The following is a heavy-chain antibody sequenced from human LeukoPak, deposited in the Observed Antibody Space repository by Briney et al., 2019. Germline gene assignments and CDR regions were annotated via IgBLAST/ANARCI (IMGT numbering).Heavy chain of an antibody. V-gene: IGHV3-23*01. D-gene: IGHD2-2*01. CDR2: ISRDSKTT. Sequence: GGSLRLSCAASGFTFSNFALSWVRQAPGKGLKWVSAISRDSKTTNYADSVKGRFTISRDNSKDTLYLQMHSLRAEDTALYYCAKAHYCGSTSCYALDIWGQGTLVTVSS. CDR1: GFTFSNFA. J-gene: IGHJ3*02. CDR3: AKAHYCGSTSCYALDI.